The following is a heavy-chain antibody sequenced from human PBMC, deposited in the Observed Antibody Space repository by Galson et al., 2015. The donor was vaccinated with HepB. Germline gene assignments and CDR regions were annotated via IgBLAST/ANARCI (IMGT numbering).Heavy chain of an antibody. Sequence: PALVKPTQTLTLTCTFSGFSLTTRGLCVSWIRQPPGKALEWLARIDRDDDKYYTTSLKTRLTISRDTSENQVVLSVTNMDPADTATYYCARSRGYCSSTSCYSGPFDIWGQGTMVTVSS. CDR3: ARSRGYCSSTSCYSGPFDI. CDR1: GFSLTTRGLC. J-gene: IGHJ3*02. CDR2: IDRDDDK. D-gene: IGHD2-2*01. V-gene: IGHV2-70*11.